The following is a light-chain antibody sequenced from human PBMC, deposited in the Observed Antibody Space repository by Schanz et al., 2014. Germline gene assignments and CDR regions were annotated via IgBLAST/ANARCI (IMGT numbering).Light chain of an antibody. CDR1: SSDVGSYKF. V-gene: IGLV2-14*02. Sequence: QSVLTQPASVSGSPGQSITISCTGTSSDVGSYKFVSWYQQHPGKAPKLIIYEATNRPSGVSSRFSGSKSVTTASLTISGLQAEDEADYYCSSYTSSSTLLFGGGTKLTVL. CDR2: EAT. J-gene: IGLJ3*02. CDR3: SSYTSSSTLL.